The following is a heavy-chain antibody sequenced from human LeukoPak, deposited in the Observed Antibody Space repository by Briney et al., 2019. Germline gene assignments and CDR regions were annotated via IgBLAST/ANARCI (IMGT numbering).Heavy chain of an antibody. CDR2: IYTSGST. D-gene: IGHD1-26*01. V-gene: IGHV4-61*02. J-gene: IGHJ3*02. Sequence: SQTLSLTCTVSGGSISSGSYYWSWIRQPAGKGLEWIGRIYTSGSTNYNPSPKSRVTISVDTSKNQFSLKLSSVTAADTAVYYCAREEWDLRAFDIWGQGTMVTVSS. CDR1: GGSISSGSYY. CDR3: AREEWDLRAFDI.